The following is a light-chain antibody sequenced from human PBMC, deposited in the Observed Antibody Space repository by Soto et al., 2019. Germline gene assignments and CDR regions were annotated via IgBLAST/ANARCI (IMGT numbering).Light chain of an antibody. V-gene: IGKV3-20*01. CDR1: QSVSSSY. Sequence: MVLTQSRGTLSLSPGERATLSCRASQSVSSSYLAWYQQKPGQAPRLLIYGASSRATGIPDRFSGSGSGTDFTLTISRLEPEDFAVYYCQQYGSSPFTFGPGTKVDIK. CDR3: QQYGSSPFT. J-gene: IGKJ3*01. CDR2: GAS.